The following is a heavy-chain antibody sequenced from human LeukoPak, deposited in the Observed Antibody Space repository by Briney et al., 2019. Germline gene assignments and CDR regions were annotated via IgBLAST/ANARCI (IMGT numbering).Heavy chain of an antibody. CDR2: IKQDGSEK. V-gene: IGHV3-7*01. CDR1: GFTFSRYW. Sequence: PGGSLRLSCAASGFTFSRYWMSWVRQAPGKGLEWVASIKQDGSEKYYVDSVMGRFTISRDNAKNSLHLQMNSVRAEDTAVYYCARVDNSGSIADYWGQGTLVIVSS. J-gene: IGHJ4*02. D-gene: IGHD3-22*01. CDR3: ARVDNSGSIADY.